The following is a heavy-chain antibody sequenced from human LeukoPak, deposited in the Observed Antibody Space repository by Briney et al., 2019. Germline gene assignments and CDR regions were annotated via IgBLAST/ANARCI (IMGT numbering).Heavy chain of an antibody. D-gene: IGHD5-18*01. CDR1: GFTFSSYW. CDR2: IKQDGSEK. J-gene: IGHJ6*03. Sequence: PGGSLRLSCAASGFTFSSYWMSWVRQAPGKGLEWVANIKQDGSEKYYVDSVKGRFTISRDNAENSLYLQMNSLRAEDTAVYYCARDRVAMADYYYYYYMDVWGKGTTVTVSS. V-gene: IGHV3-7*01. CDR3: ARDRVAMADYYYYYYMDV.